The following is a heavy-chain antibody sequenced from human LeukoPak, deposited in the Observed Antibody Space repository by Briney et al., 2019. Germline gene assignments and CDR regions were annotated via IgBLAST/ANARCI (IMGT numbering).Heavy chain of an antibody. J-gene: IGHJ4*02. CDR1: GYTFTGHY. Sequence: ASVKVSCKASGYTFTGHYLHGVRQAPGQGREWLGWLNPNTGDALYIQKFQGRVTMTGDTSISTAYMELSSLMSDDTAVYYCARIGLKTTGYYRLDYWGQGTLVTVSS. V-gene: IGHV1-2*02. CDR3: ARIGLKTTGYYRLDY. CDR2: LNPNTGDA. D-gene: IGHD3-9*01.